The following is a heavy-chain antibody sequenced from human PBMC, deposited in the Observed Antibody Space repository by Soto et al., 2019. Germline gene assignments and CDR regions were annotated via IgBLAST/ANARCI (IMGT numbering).Heavy chain of an antibody. Sequence: QVHLAEAGGGVVQPGRSLRLSCAASGFIFRHYGMHWVRQAPGKGLEWVAVIWHDGSNKYYTDSVRGRSTASRDNSKNRMYLQMNSLRVEGTAVYDCTRESWGGDCWGGYAVWGQGTMVSVP. V-gene: IGHV3-33*01. CDR1: GFIFRHYG. CDR3: TRESWGGDCWGGYAV. D-gene: IGHD2-21*02. J-gene: IGHJ3*01. CDR2: IWHDGSNK.